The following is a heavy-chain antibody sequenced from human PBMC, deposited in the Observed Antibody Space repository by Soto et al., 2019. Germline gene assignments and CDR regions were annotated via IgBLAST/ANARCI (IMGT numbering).Heavy chain of an antibody. J-gene: IGHJ4*02. Sequence: SETLSLTCTVSGGSISSSSYYWGWIRQPPGKGLEWIGSIYYSGSTYYNPSLKSRVTISVDTSKNQFSLKLSSVAAADTAVYYCASIPPFTMVRGVTDTFDYWGQGTLVTVS. D-gene: IGHD3-10*01. CDR3: ASIPPFTMVRGVTDTFDY. CDR1: GGSISSSSYY. CDR2: IYYSGST. V-gene: IGHV4-39*01.